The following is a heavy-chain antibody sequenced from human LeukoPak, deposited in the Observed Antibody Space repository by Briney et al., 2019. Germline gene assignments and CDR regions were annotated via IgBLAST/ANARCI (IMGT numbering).Heavy chain of an antibody. D-gene: IGHD5-18*01. CDR2: ISSSGSTI. J-gene: IGHJ4*02. V-gene: IGHV3-48*03. Sequence: GGSLRLSCAASGFTFRTYEMNWVRQAPGKGLEWVSYISSSGSTIYYADSVKGRITIPRDNAKNSLYLQMNSLGAEDTAVYYCARRHTYGYGLDYWGQGTLVTVSS. CDR1: GFTFRTYE. CDR3: ARRHTYGYGLDY.